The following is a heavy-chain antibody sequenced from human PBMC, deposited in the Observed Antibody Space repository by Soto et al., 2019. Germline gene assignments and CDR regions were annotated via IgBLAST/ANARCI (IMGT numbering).Heavy chain of an antibody. J-gene: IGHJ4*02. CDR3: AAFVVPASRNTGFDF. CDR1: SVSINTNEYY. V-gene: IGHV4-39*01. CDR2: IFYGGST. Sequence: TLSLTCTVSSVSINTNEYYWGWVRQPPGKGLEWIGNIFYGGSTFYNPSLRSRLTISVDTSKNQFSLRLKSVTAADAAVYYCAAFVVPASRNTGFDFWGQGTMVTVSS. D-gene: IGHD2-15*01.